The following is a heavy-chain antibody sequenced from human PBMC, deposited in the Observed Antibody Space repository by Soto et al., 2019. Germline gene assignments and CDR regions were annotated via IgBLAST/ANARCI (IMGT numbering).Heavy chain of an antibody. CDR3: ANVGYYCNGGSCYNLDH. D-gene: IGHD2-15*01. CDR2: IKSKTDGGTT. Sequence: PGGSLRLSCAASGFTFSNAWMSWVRQAPGKGLEWVGRIKSKTDGGTTDYAAPVKGRFTISRDDSKNTLYLQMNSLSADDTAVYYCANVGYYCNGGSCYNLDHWGQGTLVTVSS. V-gene: IGHV3-15*01. J-gene: IGHJ4*02. CDR1: GFTFSNAW.